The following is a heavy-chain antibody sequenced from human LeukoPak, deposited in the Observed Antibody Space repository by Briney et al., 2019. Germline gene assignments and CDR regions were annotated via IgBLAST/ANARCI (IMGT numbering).Heavy chain of an antibody. Sequence: GGSLRLSCAASGFTFSSYAMSWVRQAPGKGLEWVSALSGSGANTYYADSVKGRFTISRDNSKNTLYLQVNSLRAEDTAVYCCAKGVGCSGGTCYSGHGMDVWGQGTTVTVSS. D-gene: IGHD2-15*01. CDR3: AKGVGCSGGTCYSGHGMDV. CDR1: GFTFSSYA. CDR2: LSGSGANT. J-gene: IGHJ6*02. V-gene: IGHV3-23*01.